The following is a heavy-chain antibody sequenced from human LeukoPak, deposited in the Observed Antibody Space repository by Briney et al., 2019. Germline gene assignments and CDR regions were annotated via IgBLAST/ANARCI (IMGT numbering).Heavy chain of an antibody. D-gene: IGHD3-10*01. J-gene: IGHJ4*02. CDR3: ARHLRGVIPHFDY. CDR1: GGSFSGFY. CDR2: INHSGNT. V-gene: IGHV4-34*01. Sequence: SETLSLTCAVYGGSFSGFYWSWIRQPPGKGLEWIGEINHSGNTNYNPSLKSRVTISVDTSRNQFSLKLSSVTAADTAVYYCARHLRGVIPHFDYWGQGNLVTVSS.